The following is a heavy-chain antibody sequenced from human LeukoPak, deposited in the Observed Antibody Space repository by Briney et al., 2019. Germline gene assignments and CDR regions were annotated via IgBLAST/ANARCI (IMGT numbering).Heavy chain of an antibody. J-gene: IGHJ4*02. CDR2: ITPIFGTP. CDR3: TRSTKVVSRTFDY. V-gene: IGHV1-69*13. D-gene: IGHD4-23*01. CDR1: GGTFSSYA. Sequence: ASVKVSCKASGGTFSSYAISWVRQAPGHGLELVGAITPIFGTPNYVEKFQGRVTISADESTSTAYMELSSLTSEDTAVYYCTRSTKVVSRTFDYWGQGTLVTVSS.